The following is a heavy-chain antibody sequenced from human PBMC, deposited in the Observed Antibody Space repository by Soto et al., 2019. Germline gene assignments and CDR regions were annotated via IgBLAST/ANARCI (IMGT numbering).Heavy chain of an antibody. CDR3: AKPRWESSGWSVKLGY. V-gene: IGHV3-30*18. D-gene: IGHD6-19*01. CDR1: GFTFSSYG. CDR2: ISYDGSNK. J-gene: IGHJ4*02. Sequence: QPGGSLRLSCTASGFTFSSYGMHWVRQAPGKGLEWVAVISYDGSNKYYADSVKGRFTISRDNSKNTLYLQMNSLRAEDTAVYYCAKPRWESSGWSVKLGYWGQGTLVTVSS.